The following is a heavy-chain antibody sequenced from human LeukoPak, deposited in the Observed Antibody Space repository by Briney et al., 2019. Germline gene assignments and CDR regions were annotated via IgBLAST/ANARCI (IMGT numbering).Heavy chain of an antibody. CDR2: IYTSGST. J-gene: IGHJ5*02. CDR1: GGSISSYY. V-gene: IGHV4-4*07. D-gene: IGHD3-9*01. CDR3: ARGVTSYYDILTGSSPEGWFDP. Sequence: SETLSLTCTVSGGSISSYYWSWIRRPAGKGLEWIRRIYTSGSTNYNPSLKSRVTMSVDTSKNQFSLKLSSVTAADTAVYYCARGVTSYYDILTGSSPEGWFDPWGQGTLVTVSS.